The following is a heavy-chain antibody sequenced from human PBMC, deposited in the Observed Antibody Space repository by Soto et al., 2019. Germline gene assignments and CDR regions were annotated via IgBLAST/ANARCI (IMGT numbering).Heavy chain of an antibody. J-gene: IGHJ4*02. CDR3: AKAQQDIVVYYYFDY. D-gene: IGHD5-12*01. CDR1: GFTFSSYA. V-gene: IGHV3-23*01. Sequence: GGSLRLSWAASGFTFSSYAMSWVRQAPGKGLEWVSAISGSGGSTYYADSVKGRFTISRDNSKNTLYLQMNSLRAEDTAVYYCAKAQQDIVVYYYFDYWGQGTLVTVSS. CDR2: ISGSGGST.